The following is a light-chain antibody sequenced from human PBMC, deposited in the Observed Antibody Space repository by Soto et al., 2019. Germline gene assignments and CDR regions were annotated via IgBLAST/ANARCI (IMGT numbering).Light chain of an antibody. CDR2: EAS. V-gene: IGKV3-11*01. CDR3: QQRSDWPIT. Sequence: EIVLTQSPATLSLSPGEGATLSCRGSQSVRSHLVWYQQKPGQAPRLLIYEASNRATGIPARFSGSGSGTDFTLTISSLEPEDFAVYYCQQRSDWPITFGQGTRLEIK. J-gene: IGKJ5*01. CDR1: QSVRSH.